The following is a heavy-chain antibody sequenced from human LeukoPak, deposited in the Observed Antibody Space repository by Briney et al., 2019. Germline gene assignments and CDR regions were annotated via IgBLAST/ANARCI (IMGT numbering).Heavy chain of an antibody. J-gene: IGHJ4*02. CDR1: GFTFSSFA. Sequence: PGGSLGLSCAASGFTFSSFAVSWVRQAPGKGLDWVSVISGGGGSTYYAVSVKGRFIISRDNSKNTLYLQMDSLRVEDTAVYYCAKSIGGTYRGGGYWGQGTLVTVSS. V-gene: IGHV3-23*01. CDR3: AKSIGGTYRGGGY. D-gene: IGHD1-26*01. CDR2: ISGGGGST.